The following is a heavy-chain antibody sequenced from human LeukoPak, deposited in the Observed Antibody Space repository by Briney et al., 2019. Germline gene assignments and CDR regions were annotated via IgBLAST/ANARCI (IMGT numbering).Heavy chain of an antibody. CDR2: SENN. D-gene: IGHD2-8*01. V-gene: IGHV4-30-4*01. CDR1: GASVTSGAYH. CDR3: ATYHAGRGGSGY. Sequence: SETLSLTCTVSGASVTSGAYHWSWIRQSPGKGLEWIGHSENNKNNPSLNSRVTISVDSSKNQFSLRLSSVTAADTAVYFCATYHAGRGGSGYWGQEILVTVSS. J-gene: IGHJ4*02.